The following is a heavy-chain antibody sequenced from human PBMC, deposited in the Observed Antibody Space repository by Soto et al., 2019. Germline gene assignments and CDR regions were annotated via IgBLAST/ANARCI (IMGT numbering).Heavy chain of an antibody. Sequence: ASVKVSCKASGYTFINQNMHWVRQAPGQGLEWMGWIRRGNGGTQFSQKFQGRVTVTADTSASIAYMELSSMTAEDTAVYYCVTYDYGLNGYCGQVSLVTVSS. CDR2: IRRGNGGT. D-gene: IGHD3-10*01. CDR1: GYTFINQN. V-gene: IGHV1-3*01. J-gene: IGHJ4*01. CDR3: VTYDYGLNGY.